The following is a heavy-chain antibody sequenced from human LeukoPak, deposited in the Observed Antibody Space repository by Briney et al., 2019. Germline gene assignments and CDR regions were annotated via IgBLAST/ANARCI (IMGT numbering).Heavy chain of an antibody. CDR2: IKSKTDGGTT. CDR3: TTADYYDSSGYYRDY. J-gene: IGHJ4*02. V-gene: IGHV3-15*01. CDR1: GFTFSNAW. Sequence: GGSLRLSCAASGFTFSNAWMSWVRQAPGKGLEWVGRIKSKTDGGTTDYAAPVKGRFIISRDDSKNTLYLQMNSLKTEDTAVYYCTTADYYDSSGYYRDYWGQGTLVTVSS. D-gene: IGHD3-22*01.